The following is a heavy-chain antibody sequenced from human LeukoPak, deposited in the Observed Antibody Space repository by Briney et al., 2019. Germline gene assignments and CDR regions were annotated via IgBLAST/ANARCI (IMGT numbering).Heavy chain of an antibody. Sequence: GGSLRLSCAASGFTFSSYGMHWVRQAPGKGLEWVAVISYDGSNKYYADSVKGRFTITRDNSKNTLYLQMNSLRAEDTAVYYCAKDGDSSGLDYWGQGTLVTVSS. CDR1: GFTFSSYG. J-gene: IGHJ4*02. CDR2: ISYDGSNK. D-gene: IGHD6-19*01. CDR3: AKDGDSSGLDY. V-gene: IGHV3-30*18.